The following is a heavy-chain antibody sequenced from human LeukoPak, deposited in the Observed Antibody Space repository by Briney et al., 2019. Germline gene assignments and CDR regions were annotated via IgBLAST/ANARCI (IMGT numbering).Heavy chain of an antibody. Sequence: SETLSLTCTVSGGSISSYYWSWIRQPPGKGLEWIGYIYYSGSTNYNPSLKSRVTISVDTSKNQFSLKLSSVTAADTAVYYCARHNRGIVVVPAANRYYYYYMDVWGKGTTGTVSS. CDR1: GGSISSYY. J-gene: IGHJ6*03. CDR2: IYYSGST. D-gene: IGHD2-2*01. V-gene: IGHV4-59*08. CDR3: ARHNRGIVVVPAANRYYYYYMDV.